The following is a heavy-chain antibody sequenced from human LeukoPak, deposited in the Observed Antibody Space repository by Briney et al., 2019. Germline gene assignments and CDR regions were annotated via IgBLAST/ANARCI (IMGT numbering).Heavy chain of an antibody. CDR2: ISNNGGYT. CDR3: AKQLGYCSDGSCYFPY. J-gene: IGHJ4*02. D-gene: IGHD2-15*01. CDR1: GFTVSSNY. Sequence: PGGSLRLSCAAPGFTVSSNYMSWVRQAPGKGLEWVSAISNNGGYTYYADSVQGRFTISRDNSKSTLCLQMNSLRAEDTAVYYCAKQLGYCSDGSCYFPYWGQGTLVTVSS. V-gene: IGHV3-23*01.